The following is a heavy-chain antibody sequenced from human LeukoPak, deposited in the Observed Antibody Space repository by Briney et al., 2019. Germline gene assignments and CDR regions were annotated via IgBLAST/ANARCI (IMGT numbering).Heavy chain of an antibody. Sequence: GGSLRLSCAASGFTFSSYWTSWVRQAPGKGLEWVSAISGSGGSTYYADSVKGRFTISRDNSKDTLYLQMNSLRAEDTAVYYCAKRSSGGDYGGYYFDYWGQGTLVTVSS. D-gene: IGHD4-17*01. CDR3: AKRSSGGDYGGYYFDY. J-gene: IGHJ4*02. V-gene: IGHV3-23*01. CDR1: GFTFSSYW. CDR2: ISGSGGST.